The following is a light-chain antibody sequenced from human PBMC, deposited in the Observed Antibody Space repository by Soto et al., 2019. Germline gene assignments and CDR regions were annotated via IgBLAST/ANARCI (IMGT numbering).Light chain of an antibody. CDR1: SSKIGAGYD. V-gene: IGLV1-40*01. CDR3: LSFDSSLSVV. J-gene: IGLJ2*01. CDR2: GNT. Sequence: QSVLTQPPSVSGAPGQRVTISLTGSSSKIGAGYDVHWYQQLPGRAPKLLIYGNTNRPSGVPDRFSGSKSGTSASLAITGLKAEDEADYYCLSFDSSLSVVFGGGTQLTVL.